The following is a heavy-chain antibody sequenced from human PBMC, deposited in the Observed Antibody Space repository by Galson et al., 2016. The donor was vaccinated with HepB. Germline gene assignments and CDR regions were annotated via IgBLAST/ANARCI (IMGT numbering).Heavy chain of an antibody. D-gene: IGHD6-25*01. CDR1: GFSLSNGGVS. Sequence: PALVKPTQSLTLTCTFSGFSLSNGGVSVGWFRQPPGKALEWLALIYWDDDKRYSPSLKSRLTITKDTSKNQVVLTMTDTDPVDTATYFCVRRIAHGWGLPAAFDSWGQGILVTVSS. V-gene: IGHV2-5*02. CDR3: VRRIAHGWGLPAAFDS. J-gene: IGHJ4*02. CDR2: IYWDDDK.